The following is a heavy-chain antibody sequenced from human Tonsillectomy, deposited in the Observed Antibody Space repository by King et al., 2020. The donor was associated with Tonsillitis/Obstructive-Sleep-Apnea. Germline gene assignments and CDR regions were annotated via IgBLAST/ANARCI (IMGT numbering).Heavy chain of an antibody. CDR3: ARSYYEFWSGYLGSAFDI. CDR1: GYSFTSYW. J-gene: IGHJ3*02. Sequence: QLVQSGAEVKKPGESLRISCKGSGYSFTSYWISWVRQMPGKGLEWMGRIDPSDSYTNYSPSFQGHVTITADKSISTAYLQWNSLKASDTAMYHCARSYYEFWSGYLGSAFDIWGQGTMVTVSS. CDR2: IDPSDSYT. D-gene: IGHD3-3*01. V-gene: IGHV5-10-1*01.